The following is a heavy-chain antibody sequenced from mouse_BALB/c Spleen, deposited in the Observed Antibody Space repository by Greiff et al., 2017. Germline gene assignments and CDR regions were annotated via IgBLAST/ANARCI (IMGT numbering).Heavy chain of an antibody. J-gene: IGHJ2*01. Sequence: EVQGVESGPGLVKPSQSLSLTCTVTGYSITSDYAWNWIRQFPGNKLEWMGYISYSGSTSYNPSLKSRISITRDTSKNQFFLQLNSVTTEDTATYYCARSPYYYGSSYIDYWGQGTTLTVSS. D-gene: IGHD1-1*01. CDR2: ISYSGST. CDR3: ARSPYYYGSSYIDY. V-gene: IGHV3-2*02. CDR1: GYSITSDYA.